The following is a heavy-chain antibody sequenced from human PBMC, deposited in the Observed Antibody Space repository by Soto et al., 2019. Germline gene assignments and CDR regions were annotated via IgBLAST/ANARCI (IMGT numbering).Heavy chain of an antibody. D-gene: IGHD2-21*02. V-gene: IGHV3-49*04. J-gene: IGHJ6*02. CDR3: TRDIVVVTAITGYYGMDV. CDR1: GFTFGDYA. Sequence: GSLRLSCTASGFTFGDYAMSWVRQAPGKGLEWVGFIRSKAYGGTTEYAASVKGRFTISRDDSKSIAYLQMNSLKIEDTAVYYCTRDIVVVTAITGYYGMDVWGQGTTVTVSS. CDR2: IRSKAYGGTT.